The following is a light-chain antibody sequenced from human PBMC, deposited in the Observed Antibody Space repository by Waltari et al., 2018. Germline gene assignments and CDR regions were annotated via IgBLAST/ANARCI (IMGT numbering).Light chain of an antibody. CDR1: ESVPANY. CDR2: GAS. Sequence: EMVLTQSPATLSLSPAERATLSCRATESVPANYLAWYQQKPGQAPRLLISGASSRATGIPDRFSGRGSGTDFTLTIARLEPEDFALYYCQQYGETPWTFGQGTKVDLK. CDR3: QQYGETPWT. J-gene: IGKJ1*01. V-gene: IGKV3-20*01.